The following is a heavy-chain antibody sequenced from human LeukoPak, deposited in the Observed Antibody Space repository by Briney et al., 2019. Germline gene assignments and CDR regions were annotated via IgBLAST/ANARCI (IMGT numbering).Heavy chain of an antibody. CDR2: IKQDGSEK. V-gene: IGHV3-7*03. Sequence: AGGSLRLSCAAFGFTFSSYWMSWVRQAPGKGLEWVANIKQDGSEKYYVDSVKGRFTISRDNAKNSLYLQMNGLRAEDTAVYYCAREGIAVAGNYWGQGTLVTVSS. D-gene: IGHD6-19*01. CDR3: AREGIAVAGNY. CDR1: GFTFSSYW. J-gene: IGHJ4*02.